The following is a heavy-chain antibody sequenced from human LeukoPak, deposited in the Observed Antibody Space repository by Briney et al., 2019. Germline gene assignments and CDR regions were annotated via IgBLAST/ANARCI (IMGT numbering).Heavy chain of an antibody. V-gene: IGHV3-23*01. CDR2: ISGSGDRT. D-gene: IGHD6-19*01. CDR1: GFPFDTHA. Sequence: GGSLRLSCAASGFPFDTHAMSWVRPAPGKGLEGVSAISGSGDRTHYADSVKGRFTISRDNSKNALYLQLHSLRAEDTAIYYCAKDRQKWQWLVMYYFDSWGQGTLVTVSS. J-gene: IGHJ4*02. CDR3: AKDRQKWQWLVMYYFDS.